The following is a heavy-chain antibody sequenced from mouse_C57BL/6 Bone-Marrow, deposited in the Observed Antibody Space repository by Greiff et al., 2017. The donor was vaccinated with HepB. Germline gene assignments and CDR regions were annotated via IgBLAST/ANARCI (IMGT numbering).Heavy chain of an antibody. CDR1: GFTFTDYY. Sequence: EVQLVESGGGLVQPGGSLSLSCAASGFTFTDYYMSWVRQPPGKALEWLGFIRNKANGYTTEYSASVKGRFTISRDNSQSILYLQMNALRAEDSATYYCARSNYGNYLAWFAYWGQGTLVTVSA. V-gene: IGHV7-3*01. J-gene: IGHJ3*01. D-gene: IGHD2-1*01. CDR2: IRNKANGYTT. CDR3: ARSNYGNYLAWFAY.